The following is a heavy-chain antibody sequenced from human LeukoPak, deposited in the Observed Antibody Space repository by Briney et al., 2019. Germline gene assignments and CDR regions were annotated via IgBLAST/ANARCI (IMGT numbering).Heavy chain of an antibody. V-gene: IGHV1-8*01. CDR1: GYTFTSYD. CDR3: ARGSRLVRGVTSRRNYYFDY. D-gene: IGHD3-10*01. Sequence: ASVKVSCKASGYTFTSYDINWVRQATGQGLEWMGWMNPNSGNTGYAQKFQGRVTMTRNTSISTAYMELSSLRSEDTAGYYCARGSRLVRGVTSRRNYYFDYWGQGTLVTVSS. CDR2: MNPNSGNT. J-gene: IGHJ4*02.